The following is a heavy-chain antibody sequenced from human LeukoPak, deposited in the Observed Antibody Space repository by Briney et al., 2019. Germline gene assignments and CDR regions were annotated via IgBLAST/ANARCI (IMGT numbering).Heavy chain of an antibody. CDR2: IYYSGST. CDR1: GGSISSSSYY. D-gene: IGHD3-16*01. Sequence: SETLSLTCTVSGGSISSSSYYWGWIRQPPGKGLEWIGSIYYSGSTYYNPSPKSRVTISVDTSKNQFSLKLSSVTAADTAVYYCARHGGETFSFDYWGQGTLVTVSS. V-gene: IGHV4-39*01. J-gene: IGHJ4*02. CDR3: ARHGGETFSFDY.